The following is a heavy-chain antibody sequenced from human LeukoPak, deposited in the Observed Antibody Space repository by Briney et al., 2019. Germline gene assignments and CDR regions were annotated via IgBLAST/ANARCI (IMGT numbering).Heavy chain of an antibody. Sequence: GASVTVSCKASGYTFIGYYIHWVRQAPGQGLEWMGWINPNSGGTDFAQRFQGRVTMTRDTSISTVYMELSRLRSDDTAVYYCARDNSCISSSCANSYMDFWGKGTTVTVSS. CDR2: INPNSGGT. J-gene: IGHJ6*03. D-gene: IGHD2-2*01. V-gene: IGHV1-2*02. CDR1: GYTFIGYY. CDR3: ARDNSCISSSCANSYMDF.